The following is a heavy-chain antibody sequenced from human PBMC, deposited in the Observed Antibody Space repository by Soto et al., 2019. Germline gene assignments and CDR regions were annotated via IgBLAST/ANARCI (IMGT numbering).Heavy chain of an antibody. CDR1: GYTFTRYY. D-gene: IGHD3-3*01. CDR2: INPSGGRT. CDR3: ARDLGARGRGYDGWFSP. Sequence: QVQLVQSGAEVKKPGASVKVSCKASGYTFTRYYMHWVRQAPGQGLEWMGIINPSGGRTSYAQRFQGRVTMTRDTSASTVYMERSSLRSDDTAVYYCARDLGARGRGYDGWFSPWGQGTLVTVAS. V-gene: IGHV1-46*01. J-gene: IGHJ5*02.